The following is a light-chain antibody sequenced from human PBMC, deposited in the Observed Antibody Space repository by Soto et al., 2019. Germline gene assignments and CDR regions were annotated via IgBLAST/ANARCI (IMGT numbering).Light chain of an antibody. CDR1: QSFRGL. J-gene: IGKJ5*01. CDR2: DAY. Sequence: EVLLTQSPVTLSLSPGERATLSCRASQSFRGLLAWYQQKHGQAPRLLIYDAYNRATGIPPRFSGSGSGTDFTLTISSLDPEDSAVYYCQQRHMWPITFGQGTRLEIK. CDR3: QQRHMWPIT. V-gene: IGKV3-11*01.